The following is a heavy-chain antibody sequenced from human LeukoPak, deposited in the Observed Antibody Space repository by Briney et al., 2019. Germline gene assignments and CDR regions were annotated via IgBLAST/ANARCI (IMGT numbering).Heavy chain of an antibody. D-gene: IGHD6-19*01. J-gene: IGHJ4*02. CDR1: GFTFSSYG. V-gene: IGHV3-30*02. CDR3: AKDQVNRYSNGLPYYFDY. CDR2: IPYDGSNK. Sequence: GGSLRLSFAASGFTFSSYGMHWVRQAPGKGLEWVAFIPYDGSNKYYADSVKGRFTISRDNSKNTLYLQMNSLRAEDTAVYYCAKDQVNRYSNGLPYYFDYWRQGTLVTVSS.